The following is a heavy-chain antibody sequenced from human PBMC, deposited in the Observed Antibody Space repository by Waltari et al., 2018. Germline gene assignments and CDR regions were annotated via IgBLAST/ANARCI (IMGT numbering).Heavy chain of an antibody. V-gene: IGHV1-69*04. CDR3: ARDHNWNDVAGWFDP. J-gene: IGHJ5*02. CDR2: IIPIVGTA. CDR1: GGTFSSYA. Sequence: QVQLVQSGAEVKKPGSSVKVSCKASGGTFSSYAISWVRQAPGQGLEWMGRIIPIVGTANYAQKFQGRVTITADKSTSTAYMELSSLRSEDTAVYYCARDHNWNDVAGWFDPWGQGTLVTVSS. D-gene: IGHD1-20*01.